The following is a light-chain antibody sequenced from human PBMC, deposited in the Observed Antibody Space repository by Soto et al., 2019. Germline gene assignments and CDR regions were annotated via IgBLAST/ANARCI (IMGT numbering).Light chain of an antibody. CDR2: GAS. CDR3: QQRSNWPPWT. Sequence: EIVMTQSPATLSVSPVDGSTLSFSASQSISTNLAWYQQKPGQAPRLLIYGASTRATVIPARFSGSGSGTDFTLTISSLQPEDFAVYYCQQRSNWPPWTFGQGTTVDIK. V-gene: IGKV3-15*01. CDR1: QSISTN. J-gene: IGKJ1*01.